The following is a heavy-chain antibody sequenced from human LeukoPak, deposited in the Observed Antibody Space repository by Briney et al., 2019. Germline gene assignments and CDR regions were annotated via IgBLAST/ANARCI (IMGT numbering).Heavy chain of an antibody. Sequence: SETLSLTCTVSGGSISSSSYYWGWIRQPPGKGLEWIGSIYYSGSTYYNPSLKSRVTISVDTSKNQFSLKLSSVTAADTAVYYCARVQWFPAAAVPYYFDYWGQGTLVTVSS. D-gene: IGHD6-13*01. CDR3: ARVQWFPAAAVPYYFDY. J-gene: IGHJ4*02. V-gene: IGHV4-39*01. CDR1: GGSISSSSYY. CDR2: IYYSGST.